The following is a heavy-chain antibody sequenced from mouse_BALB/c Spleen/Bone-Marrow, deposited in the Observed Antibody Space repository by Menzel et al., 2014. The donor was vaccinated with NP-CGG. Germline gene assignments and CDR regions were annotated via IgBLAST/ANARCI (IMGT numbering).Heavy chain of an antibody. CDR2: INPSTGYT. CDR1: GYTFTSYW. V-gene: IGHV1-7*01. CDR3: ARRERTGMNY. Sequence: VQLQQSGAELAKPGASVKMSCKASGYTFTSYWMHWVKQRPGQGLEWIGYINPSTGYTEYNQKFKDKATLTVDKSSSTAYMQLSSPTSEDSAVYYCARRERTGMNYWGQGTTLTVSS. J-gene: IGHJ2*01. D-gene: IGHD4-1*01.